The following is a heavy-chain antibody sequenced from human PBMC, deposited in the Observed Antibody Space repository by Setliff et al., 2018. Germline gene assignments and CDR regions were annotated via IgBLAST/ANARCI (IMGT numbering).Heavy chain of an antibody. J-gene: IGHJ6*02. Sequence: EASVKVSCKASGGTFSSYAISWVRQAPGQGLEWMGGIIPIFGIANYAQKFQGRVTITADESTSTAYMELSSLRSEDTAVYYCARDSRGLVPAAIEGSYYYYGMDVWGQGTTVTVSS. D-gene: IGHD2-2*02. V-gene: IGHV1-69*13. CDR1: GGTFSSYA. CDR3: ARDSRGLVPAAIEGSYYYYGMDV. CDR2: IIPIFGIA.